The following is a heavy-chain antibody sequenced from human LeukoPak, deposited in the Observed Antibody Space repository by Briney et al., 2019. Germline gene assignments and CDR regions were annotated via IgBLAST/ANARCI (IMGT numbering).Heavy chain of an antibody. Sequence: GGSLRLSCAASGFAFSSYAMHWVRQAPGKGLEYVSAISTNGGSTYYANSVKGRFTISRDNSKNTLYLQMGSLRAEDMAVYYCARGDSMIVVVKGFDYWGQGTLVTVSS. V-gene: IGHV3-64*01. J-gene: IGHJ4*02. CDR2: ISTNGGST. D-gene: IGHD3-22*01. CDR1: GFAFSSYA. CDR3: ARGDSMIVVVKGFDY.